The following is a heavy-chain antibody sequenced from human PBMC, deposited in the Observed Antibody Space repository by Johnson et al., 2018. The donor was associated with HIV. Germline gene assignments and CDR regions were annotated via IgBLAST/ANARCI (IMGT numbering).Heavy chain of an antibody. V-gene: IGHV3-23*01. J-gene: IGHJ3*02. CDR1: GFPFSNYA. CDR3: AKDPSPWLLGNDAFDI. CDR2: ISCSRGST. D-gene: IGHD3-22*01. Sequence: EVLLLESGGGLVQPGGSLRLSCAASGFPFSNYAICWVRQAPRKGLERVSDISCSRGSTYYAAFVKGPSNISSDISKTTLYLQMNSLRAEATAVYYCAKDPSPWLLGNDAFDIWGQGTMVTVSS.